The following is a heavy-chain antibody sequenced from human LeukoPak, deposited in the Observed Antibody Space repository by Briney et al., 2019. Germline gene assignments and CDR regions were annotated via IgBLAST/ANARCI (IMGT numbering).Heavy chain of an antibody. Sequence: SGGSLRLSCAASGNYWMHWVRQAPGKGLVWVSHINSDGSWTSYADSVKGRFTISRDNSKNTLYVQMNSLRDEDTAVYYCAKDQRWESPHYLDSWGQGTLVTVSS. CDR2: INSDGSWT. D-gene: IGHD1-26*01. CDR3: AKDQRWESPHYLDS. V-gene: IGHV3-74*01. CDR1: GNYW. J-gene: IGHJ4*02.